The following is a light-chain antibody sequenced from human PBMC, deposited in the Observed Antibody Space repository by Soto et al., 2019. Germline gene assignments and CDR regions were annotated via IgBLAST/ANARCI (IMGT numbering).Light chain of an antibody. J-gene: IGKJ3*01. CDR3: QQYNKWPLT. Sequence: ELVMTQSPVTLSVSPGARATLSCTASQSVNNNVAWYHQKPGHTPRLLIYSASIGATGTPARFSGSGSGSDLTLTLSSLQSEDFEVYDGQQYNKWPLTFGPGTKVDIK. CDR2: SAS. CDR1: QSVNNN. V-gene: IGKV3-15*01.